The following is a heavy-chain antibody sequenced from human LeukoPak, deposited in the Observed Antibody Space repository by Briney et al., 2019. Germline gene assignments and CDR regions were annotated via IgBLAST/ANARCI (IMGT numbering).Heavy chain of an antibody. Sequence: ASVKVSCKASGYTFTGYDINWVRQATGQGLEWMGWMNPNSGNTGYAQKFQGRVTMTRNTSISTAYMELSSLRSEDTAVYYCASSVYYDFWSGLRGGAFDIWGQGTMVTVSS. CDR1: GYTFTGYD. D-gene: IGHD3-3*01. J-gene: IGHJ3*02. CDR2: MNPNSGNT. V-gene: IGHV1-8*01. CDR3: ASSVYYDFWSGLRGGAFDI.